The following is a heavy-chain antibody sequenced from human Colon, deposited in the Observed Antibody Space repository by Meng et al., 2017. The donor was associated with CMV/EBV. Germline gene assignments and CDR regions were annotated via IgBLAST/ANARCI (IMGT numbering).Heavy chain of an antibody. CDR2: ISAYNGNT. D-gene: IGHD6-19*01. V-gene: IGHV1-18*01. CDR1: GYTFTSYG. J-gene: IGHJ4*02. Sequence: ASAKVSCKASGYTFTSYGISWVRQAPGQGLEWMVWISAYNGNTNYAQKLQGRITMTTDTSTSTAYMGLRSLRSDDTAVYYCARDLGAALREQWLAPETLLDYWGQGTLVTVSS. CDR3: ARDLGAALREQWLAPETLLDY.